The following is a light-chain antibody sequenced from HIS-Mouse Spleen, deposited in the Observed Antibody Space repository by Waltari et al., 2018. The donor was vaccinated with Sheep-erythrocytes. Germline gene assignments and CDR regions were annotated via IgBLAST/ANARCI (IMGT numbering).Light chain of an antibody. V-gene: IGLV3-10*01. J-gene: IGLJ3*02. Sequence: SYELTQPPSVSVSPGHTARITCSGDALPKKYAYWYQQKSGQAPVLVIYEDSKRPSGIPERFSGSSSGTMATLTISGAQVEDEADYYCYSTDSSGNHSNWVFGGGTKLTVL. CDR1: ALPKKY. CDR3: YSTDSSGNHSNWV. CDR2: EDS.